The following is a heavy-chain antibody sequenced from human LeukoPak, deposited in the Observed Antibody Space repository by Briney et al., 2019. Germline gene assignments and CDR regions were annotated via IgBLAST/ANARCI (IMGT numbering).Heavy chain of an antibody. V-gene: IGHV3-21*01. J-gene: IGHJ4*02. CDR2: ISNIKTYI. CDR3: VRDGAYYDSAPYSFDF. CDR1: IYTFSCSI. D-gene: IGHD3-22*01. Sequence: GGSLRPSCADSIYTFSCSIFNGVPDAPGEGGVCVSSISNIKTYITYADSVRCTITISKDNAKISLFLHMPSLRDEDTYVYYCVRDGAYYDSAPYSFDFWGQGTLVAVSS.